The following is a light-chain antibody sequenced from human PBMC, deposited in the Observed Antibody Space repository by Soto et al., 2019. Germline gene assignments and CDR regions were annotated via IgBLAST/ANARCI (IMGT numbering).Light chain of an antibody. Sequence: AIRMTQSPSSLSASTGDRVTITCRASQGISSYLAWYQQKPGKAPKLLIYAASTLQSGVPSRFSGSGSGTDFTLTISCLQSEDFATYYCQQYYSYPLPFGGGTKV. CDR3: QQYYSYPLP. V-gene: IGKV1-8*01. CDR1: QGISSY. J-gene: IGKJ4*01. CDR2: AAS.